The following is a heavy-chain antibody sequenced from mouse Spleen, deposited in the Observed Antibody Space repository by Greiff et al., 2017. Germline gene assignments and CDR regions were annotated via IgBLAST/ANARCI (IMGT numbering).Heavy chain of an antibody. Sequence: DVKLVESGGGLVKLGGSLKLSCAASGFTFSSYYMSWVRQTPEKRLEWVATISSGGGSTYYPDSVKGRFTISRDNAKNTLYLQMSSLNSEDTAVYYCARGAVVKDFAYWGQGTLVTVSA. V-gene: IGHV5-6-4*01. CDR1: GFTFSSYY. CDR2: ISSGGGST. J-gene: IGHJ3*01. D-gene: IGHD1-1*01. CDR3: ARGAVVKDFAY.